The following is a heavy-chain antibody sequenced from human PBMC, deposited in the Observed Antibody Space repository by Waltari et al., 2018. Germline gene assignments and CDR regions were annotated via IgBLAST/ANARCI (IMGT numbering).Heavy chain of an antibody. CDR3: AREGIWDSYGEFDY. CDR1: GYSISSGYY. CDR2: SYHSGST. J-gene: IGHJ4*02. Sequence: QVQLQESGPGLVKPSETLSLTCTVSGYSISSGYYWGWIRQPPGKGLEWIGSSYHSGSTYYNPSLKSRVTISVDTSKNQFSLKLSSVTAADTAVYYCAREGIWDSYGEFDYWGQGTLVTVSS. D-gene: IGHD5-18*01. V-gene: IGHV4-38-2*02.